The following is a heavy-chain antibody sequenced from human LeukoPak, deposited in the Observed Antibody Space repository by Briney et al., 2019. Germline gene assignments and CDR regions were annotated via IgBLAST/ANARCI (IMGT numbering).Heavy chain of an antibody. V-gene: IGHV3-30-3*01. Sequence: GGSLRLSCAASGFAFSRYALHWVRQAPGKGLEWVAVISYDGSNKYYAVSVKGRFTISRDDSRNTLSLQMNSLRAEDTAVYYCARPYDTRGYFPDYWGQGTLVTVSS. D-gene: IGHD3-22*01. CDR2: ISYDGSNK. CDR1: GFAFSRYA. J-gene: IGHJ4*02. CDR3: ARPYDTRGYFPDY.